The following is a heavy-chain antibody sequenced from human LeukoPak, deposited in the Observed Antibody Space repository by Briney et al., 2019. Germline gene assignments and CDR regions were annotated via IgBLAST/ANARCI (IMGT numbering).Heavy chain of an antibody. V-gene: IGHV4-59*01. CDR2: IYYSGST. CDR1: GGSISSYY. Sequence: SETLSLTCTVSGGSISSYYWSWIRQPPGKGLEWIGYIYYSGSTNYNPSLKSRVTISVDTSKNQFSLKLSSVTAADTAVYYCARDYGYSYGYEGYYYYYGMGVWGQGTTVTVSS. J-gene: IGHJ6*02. D-gene: IGHD5-18*01. CDR3: ARDYGYSYGYEGYYYYYGMGV.